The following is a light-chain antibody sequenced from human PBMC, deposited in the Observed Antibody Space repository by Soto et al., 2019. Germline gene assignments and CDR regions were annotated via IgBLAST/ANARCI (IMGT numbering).Light chain of an antibody. CDR2: DAS. CDR3: QQYDSFSIT. Sequence: DIQMTQSPSTLSGSVGDRVTITCRASQTISSWLAWYQQKPVEAPKLLIYDASSLESGVPSRFSGSGSGTEFSLTISSLQPDDFATYFCQQYDSFSITFGQGTRLEIK. J-gene: IGKJ5*01. V-gene: IGKV1-5*01. CDR1: QTISSW.